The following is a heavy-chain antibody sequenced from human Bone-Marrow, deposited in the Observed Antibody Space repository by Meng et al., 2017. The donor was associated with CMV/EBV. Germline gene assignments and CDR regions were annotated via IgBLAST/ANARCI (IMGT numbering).Heavy chain of an antibody. CDR1: GFTFSSYA. CDR2: ISYDGSNK. D-gene: IGHD2-2*01. CDR3: AKDIGCSSTSCYHGMDV. Sequence: GESLKISCAASGFTFSSYAMHWVRQAPGKGLEWVAFISYDGSNKYYADSVKGRFTISRDSSKNTLYLQMNSLRAEDTALYYCAKDIGCSSTSCYHGMDVWGQGTTVTVSS. V-gene: IGHV3-30-3*01. J-gene: IGHJ6*02.